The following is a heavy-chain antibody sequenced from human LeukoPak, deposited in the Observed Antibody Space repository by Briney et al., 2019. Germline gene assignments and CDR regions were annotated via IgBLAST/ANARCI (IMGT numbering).Heavy chain of an antibody. CDR1: GFTFSSYA. J-gene: IGHJ4*02. CDR3: ARDGGNNPGSGDY. Sequence: GGSLRLSCAASGFTFSSYAMHWVRQAPGKGLEWVAVISYDGSNKYYADSVKGRFTISRDNSKNTLYLQMNSLRAEDTAVYYCARDGGNNPGSGDYWGQGTLVTVSS. D-gene: IGHD4-23*01. V-gene: IGHV3-30-3*01. CDR2: ISYDGSNK.